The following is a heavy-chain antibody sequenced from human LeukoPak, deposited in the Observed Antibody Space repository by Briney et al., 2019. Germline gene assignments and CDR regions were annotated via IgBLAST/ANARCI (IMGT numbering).Heavy chain of an antibody. D-gene: IGHD3-10*01. CDR3: ARGPASGSNFAWFDT. Sequence: SETLSLTCAVYDGSLGGYYWSWVRQPPGKGLEWIGEINHSGSTYYNPSLKSRVTIPVDTSRNHLSLKLSSVTAADTAVYYCARGPASGSNFAWFDTWGQGTLVTVSS. V-gene: IGHV4-34*01. CDR2: INHSGST. J-gene: IGHJ5*02. CDR1: DGSLGGYY.